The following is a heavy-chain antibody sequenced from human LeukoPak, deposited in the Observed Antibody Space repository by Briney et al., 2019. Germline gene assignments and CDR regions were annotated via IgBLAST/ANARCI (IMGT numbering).Heavy chain of an antibody. CDR1: GFNFRTYS. CDR3: ARGGLEWLSY. V-gene: IGHV3-48*02. CDR2: ISSGSSTI. J-gene: IGHJ4*02. D-gene: IGHD6-19*01. Sequence: GGSLRLSSAASGFNFRTYSMNWVRQAPGKGLEWVSYISSGSSTIYYAHSLKGRFTISRDNAKNSLYLQMNSLRDEDTAVYYCARGGLEWLSYWGQGTLVTVSS.